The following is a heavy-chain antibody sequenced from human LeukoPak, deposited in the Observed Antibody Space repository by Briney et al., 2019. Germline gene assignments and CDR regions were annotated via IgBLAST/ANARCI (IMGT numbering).Heavy chain of an antibody. CDR2: IYYSGRT. CDR1: GGPISSSSYY. CDR3: ARDTYYDSSGYYSGYYFDY. Sequence: SETLSLTCTVSGGPISSSSYYWGWIRQPPGKGLEWIGCIYYSGRTYYNPSLKSRVTISVDTSKNQFSLKLSSVTAADTAVYYCARDTYYDSSGYYSGYYFDYWGQGTLVTVSS. J-gene: IGHJ4*02. V-gene: IGHV4-39*07. D-gene: IGHD3-22*01.